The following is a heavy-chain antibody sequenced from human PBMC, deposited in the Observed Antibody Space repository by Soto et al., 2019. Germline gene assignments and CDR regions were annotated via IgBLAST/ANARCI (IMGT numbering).Heavy chain of an antibody. D-gene: IGHD3-22*01. V-gene: IGHV1-69*01. CDR2: IIPIFGTA. CDR1: GGSFNRHT. CDR3: ARGGGYDSTDYYYAY. Sequence: QVQLVQSGAEVRKPGSSVRVSCKASGGSFNRHTISWVRQAPGQGLEWMGGIIPIFGTANHAQKFQGRVTIIADESTSTGYMELSSLRSDDTAIYYCARGGGYDSTDYYYAYWGQGTLVIVSS. J-gene: IGHJ4*02.